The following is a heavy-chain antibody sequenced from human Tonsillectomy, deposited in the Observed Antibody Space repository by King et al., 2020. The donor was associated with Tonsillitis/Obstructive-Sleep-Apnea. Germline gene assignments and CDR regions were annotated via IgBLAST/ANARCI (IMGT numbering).Heavy chain of an antibody. Sequence: QLVQSGAEVKKPGSSVKVSCKASGGSFSSYAITWVRQAPGQGLEWMGGIIPIFGTANYAQKFQGRVTMTAKESTRTAYMELSSLRSEDTAVYYCARTDSSGYYPFDNWGQGTLVTVSS. CDR1: GGSFSSYA. CDR3: ARTDSSGYYPFDN. J-gene: IGHJ4*02. CDR2: IIPIFGTA. V-gene: IGHV1-69*01. D-gene: IGHD3-22*01.